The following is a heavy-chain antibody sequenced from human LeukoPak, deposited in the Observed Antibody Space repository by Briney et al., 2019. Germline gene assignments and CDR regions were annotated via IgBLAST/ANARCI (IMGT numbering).Heavy chain of an antibody. CDR2: INPNSGGT. CDR1: GYTFTGYY. D-gene: IGHD3-9*01. V-gene: IGHV1-2*02. CDR3: AREGGDYDILTGYYPSLWFDP. Sequence: ASVKVSCKASGYTFTGYYMHWVRQAPGQGLEWMGWINPNSGGTNCAQKFQGRVTMTRDTSISTAYMELSRLRSDDTAVYYCAREGGDYDILTGYYPSLWFDPWGQGTLVTVSS. J-gene: IGHJ5*02.